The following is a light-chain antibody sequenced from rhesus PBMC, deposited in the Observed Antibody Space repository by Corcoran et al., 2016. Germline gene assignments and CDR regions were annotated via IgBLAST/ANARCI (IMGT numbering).Light chain of an antibody. CDR2: KAP. Sequence: DIQMTQSPSSLSASVGDKVTITCRASQGISSWLAWYQQKPGKAPKLLIYKAPSFQSGVPSRFSGSGSGNDFTLTISSLQPEDFGTYYCLQYSSSPYSFGQGTKVEIK. CDR1: QGISSW. V-gene: IGKV1-22*01. J-gene: IGKJ2*01. CDR3: LQYSSSPYS.